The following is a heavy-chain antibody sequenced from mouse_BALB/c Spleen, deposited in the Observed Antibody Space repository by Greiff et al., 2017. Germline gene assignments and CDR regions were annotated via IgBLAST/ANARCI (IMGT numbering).Heavy chain of an antibody. D-gene: IGHD2-3*01. CDR1: GFNITDYY. CDR3: NAWGWGAMDY. CDR2: IDPENGDT. Sequence: EVQLHQSGAELVRSGASVKLSCTASGFNITDYYMHWVKQRPEQGLEWIGWIDPENGDTEYAPKFQGKATMTADTSSNTAYLQLSSLTSEDTAVYYCNAWGWGAMDYWGQGTSVTVSS. J-gene: IGHJ4*01. V-gene: IGHV14-4*02.